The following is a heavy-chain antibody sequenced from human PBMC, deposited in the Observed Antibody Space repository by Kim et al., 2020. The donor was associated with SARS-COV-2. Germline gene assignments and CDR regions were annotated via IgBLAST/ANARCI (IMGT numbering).Heavy chain of an antibody. CDR1: GYTFTSYY. CDR3: ARDFLEGRYYYDSSGYYSFDY. J-gene: IGHJ4*02. D-gene: IGHD3-22*01. CDR2: INPSGGST. V-gene: IGHV1-46*01. Sequence: ASVKVSCKASGYTFTSYYMHWVRQAPGQGLEWMGIINPSGGSTSYAQKFQGRVTMTRDTSTSTVYMELSSLRSEDTAVYYCARDFLEGRYYYDSSGYYSFDYWGQGTLVTVSS.